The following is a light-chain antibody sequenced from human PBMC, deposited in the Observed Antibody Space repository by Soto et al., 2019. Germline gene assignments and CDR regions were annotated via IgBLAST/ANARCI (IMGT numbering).Light chain of an antibody. V-gene: IGLV2-14*01. J-gene: IGLJ1*01. CDR2: EVS. CDR3: SSYTTSSTPYYV. CDR1: SSDVGGYNF. Sequence: QSVLTEPASVSGSPGQSRTISCTGTSSDVGGYNFVSWYQQHPGKVPKLMIYEVSNRPSGVSNRFSGSKSGNTASLTISGLPAEDEADYYCSSYTTSSTPYYVFGTGTKV.